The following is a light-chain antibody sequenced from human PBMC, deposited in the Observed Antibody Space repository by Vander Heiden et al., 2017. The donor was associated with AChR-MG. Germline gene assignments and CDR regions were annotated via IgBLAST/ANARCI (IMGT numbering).Light chain of an antibody. V-gene: IGKV1-5*03. Sequence: DIQMTQSPSTLSASVGDRVTITCRASQSISSWLAWYQQKPGKAPKLLIYKASSLESGVPSRFSGSGSGTEFTLTISSLQPDDFATYYCQQDNSYYTFGQRTKLEIK. CDR3: QQDNSYYT. CDR1: QSISSW. J-gene: IGKJ2*01. CDR2: KAS.